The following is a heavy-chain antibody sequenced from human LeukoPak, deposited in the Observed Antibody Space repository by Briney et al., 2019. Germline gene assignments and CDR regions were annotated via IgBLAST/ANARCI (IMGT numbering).Heavy chain of an antibody. CDR3: AREGLNMVRGIIPKEAWGWFDP. D-gene: IGHD3-10*01. J-gene: IGHJ5*02. CDR2: IYTSGSI. CDR1: GGSISSGSYY. V-gene: IGHV4-61*02. Sequence: PSQTLSLTYTVSGGSISSGSYYWNWIRQPAGKGLEWIGRIYTSGSINYNPSLKSRVTISVDTSKNQFSLKLSSVTAADTAVYYCAREGLNMVRGIIPKEAWGWFDPWGQGTLVTVSS.